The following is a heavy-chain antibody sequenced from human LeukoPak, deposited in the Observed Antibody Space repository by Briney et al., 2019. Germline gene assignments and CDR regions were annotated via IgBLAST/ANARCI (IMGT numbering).Heavy chain of an antibody. Sequence: PGGSLRLSCAASGFTFSSYGMHWVRQAPGKGLEWVAVIWYDGSNKYYADSVKGRFTISRDNSKNTLYLQMNSLRAEDTAVYYCARGLEAAGSVFDYWGQGTLVTVSS. CDR2: IWYDGSNK. CDR3: ARGLEAAGSVFDY. J-gene: IGHJ4*02. D-gene: IGHD6-13*01. CDR1: GFTFSSYG. V-gene: IGHV3-33*01.